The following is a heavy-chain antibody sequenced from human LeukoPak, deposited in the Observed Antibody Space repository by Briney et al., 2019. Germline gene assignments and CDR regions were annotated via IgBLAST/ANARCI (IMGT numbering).Heavy chain of an antibody. Sequence: PGGSLRLSCAASGFTFSSYAMSWVREAPGKGLEGVSAISCSGGSTYYADSVKGRFTISRDNSRNTLYLQMNSLRAEDTAVYYCAKDLREYSGSGYKGYDYGMDVWGQGTTVTVSS. CDR1: GFTFSSYA. J-gene: IGHJ6*02. D-gene: IGHD6-13*01. CDR2: ISCSGGST. V-gene: IGHV3-23*01. CDR3: AKDLREYSGSGYKGYDYGMDV.